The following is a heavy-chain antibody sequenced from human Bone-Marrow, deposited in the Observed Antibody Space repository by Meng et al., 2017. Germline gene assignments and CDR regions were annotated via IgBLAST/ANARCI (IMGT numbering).Heavy chain of an antibody. CDR2: ISYDGSNK. CDR1: GFTFSSYA. J-gene: IGHJ4*02. V-gene: IGHV3-30*04. D-gene: IGHD2/OR15-2a*01. CDR3: ASAGYYCLDY. Sequence: GGSLRLSCAASGFTFSSYAMHWVRQAPGKGLEWVAVISYDGSNKYYADSVKGRFTISRDNSKNTLYLQMNSLRAEDTAVYYCASAGYYCLDYWGQGSLVTVSS.